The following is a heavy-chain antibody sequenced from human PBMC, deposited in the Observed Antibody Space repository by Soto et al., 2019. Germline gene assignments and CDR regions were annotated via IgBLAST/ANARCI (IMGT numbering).Heavy chain of an antibody. CDR3: ASSPPEYYGYYYYMDV. J-gene: IGHJ6*03. CDR1: GYTFTSYG. CDR2: ISVHNGET. D-gene: IGHD3-10*01. V-gene: IGHV1-18*04. Sequence: ASVKVSCKASGYTFTSYGITWVRQAPGQGLEWMGWISVHNGETKYAQKLQGRVTMTTDTSTGAVYMELSSLRSEDTAVYYCASSPPEYYGYYYYMDVWGKGTTVTVSS.